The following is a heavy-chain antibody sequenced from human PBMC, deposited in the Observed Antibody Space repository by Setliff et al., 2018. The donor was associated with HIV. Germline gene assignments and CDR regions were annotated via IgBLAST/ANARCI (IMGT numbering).Heavy chain of an antibody. CDR2: IRAYNGNT. CDR3: ARDRGAARPVYMDV. V-gene: IGHV1-18*04. CDR1: GYTFTGYY. D-gene: IGHD6-6*01. J-gene: IGHJ6*03. Sequence: GASVKVSCKASGYTFTGYYMQWVRQAPGQGLEWMGWIRAYNGNTNYAQKLEGRVTMTIDTSTSTAYMELRSLRSDDKAVYYCARDRGAARPVYMDVWGKGTTVTGSS.